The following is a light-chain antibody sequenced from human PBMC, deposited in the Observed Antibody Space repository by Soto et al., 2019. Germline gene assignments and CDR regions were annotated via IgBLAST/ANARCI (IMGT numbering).Light chain of an antibody. CDR1: QRVASN. V-gene: IGKV3-15*01. CDR2: GAS. J-gene: IGKJ5*01. CDR3: QKYNSVPIT. Sequence: EIVMTQSPATLTVSPGERATLSCRASQRVASNLAWYQQKPGQAPRLLIYGASTRATGIPARFSGSGSGTEFTLAISSLQSEDFATYYCQKYNSVPITFGQGTRLEIK.